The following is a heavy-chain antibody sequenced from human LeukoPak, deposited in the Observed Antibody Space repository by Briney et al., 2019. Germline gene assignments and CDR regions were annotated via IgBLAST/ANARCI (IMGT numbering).Heavy chain of an antibody. D-gene: IGHD2-15*01. CDR3: AREGSGGYSLGH. J-gene: IGHJ4*02. Sequence: SETLSLTCAVSGGCISSGNWWSWVRQPPGKGLEWIGEIYHSGSTNYNPSLKSRVTISVDNSNNQFSLKLSSVTAADTALYFCAREGSGGYSLGHWGQGTLVTVSS. V-gene: IGHV4-4*02. CDR2: IYHSGST. CDR1: GGCISSGNW.